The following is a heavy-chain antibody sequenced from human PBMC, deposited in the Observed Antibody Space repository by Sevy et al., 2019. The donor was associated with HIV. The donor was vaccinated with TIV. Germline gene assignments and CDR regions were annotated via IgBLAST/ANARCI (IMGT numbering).Heavy chain of an antibody. CDR1: GFTISKYS. Sequence: GGSLRLSCEASGFTISKYSMSWVRQAPGKGLEWVSTFSFGCGRINYADSVKGRFTISRDDSKNTLYLQMNSLRAEDTAVYYCAREGCTKPHDYWGQGTLVTVSS. CDR3: AREGCTKPHDY. CDR2: FSFGCGRI. V-gene: IGHV3-23*01. J-gene: IGHJ4*02. D-gene: IGHD2-8*01.